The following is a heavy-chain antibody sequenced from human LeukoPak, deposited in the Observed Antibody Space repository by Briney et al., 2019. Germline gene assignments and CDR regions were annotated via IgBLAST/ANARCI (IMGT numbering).Heavy chain of an antibody. J-gene: IGHJ4*02. Sequence: GGSLRLSCAVSGFTFDSCAMTWVRQAPGKGLEWVSAITDSGSATFYADSVKGRFIISRDSSKNTLYLQMSSLRAEDTAVYYCAKLTSGWFEDYWGQGTLVTVSS. CDR3: AKLTSGWFEDY. V-gene: IGHV3-23*01. D-gene: IGHD6-19*01. CDR1: GFTFDSCA. CDR2: ITDSGSAT.